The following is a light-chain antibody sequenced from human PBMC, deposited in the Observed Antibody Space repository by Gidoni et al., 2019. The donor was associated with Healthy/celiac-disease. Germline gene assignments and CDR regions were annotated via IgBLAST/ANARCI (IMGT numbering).Light chain of an antibody. J-gene: IGKJ3*01. CDR2: DAS. V-gene: IGKV3-11*01. Sequence: ELVLTQSPATLSLSPGERATLSCRASQSVSSYLAWYQQKPGQAPRLLIYDASNRATGIPARFSGSGSGTDCTLTISSLEPEDCAVYYCQQRSNWLFTFGPGTKVDIK. CDR1: QSVSSY. CDR3: QQRSNWLFT.